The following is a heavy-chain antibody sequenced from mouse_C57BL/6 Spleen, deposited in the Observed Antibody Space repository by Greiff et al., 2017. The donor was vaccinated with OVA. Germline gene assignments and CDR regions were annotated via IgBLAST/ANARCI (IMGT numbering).Heavy chain of an antibody. CDR3: ARRTHNWPNWYFDV. D-gene: IGHD4-1*02. J-gene: IGHJ1*03. CDR1: GYTFTDYN. Sequence: VQLQQSGPELVKPGASVKIPCKASGYTFTDYNMDWVKQSHGKSLEWIGDINPNNGGTIYNQKFKGKATLTVDKSSSTAYMELRSLTSEDTAVYYCARRTHNWPNWYFDVWGTGTTVTVSS. V-gene: IGHV1-18*01. CDR2: INPNNGGT.